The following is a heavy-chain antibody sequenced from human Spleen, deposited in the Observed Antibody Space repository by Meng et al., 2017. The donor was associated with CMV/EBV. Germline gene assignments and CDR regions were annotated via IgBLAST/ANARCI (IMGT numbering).Heavy chain of an antibody. CDR3: AKGTYGDYWYGMDV. CDR2: IYRGGST. J-gene: IGHJ6*02. V-gene: IGHV3-53*01. D-gene: IGHD4-17*01. Sequence: GESLKISCAASGFTFSSNYMNWVRQAPGKGLEWVSVIYRGGSTYYADSVKGRFTISRDNSKNTLYLQMNGLRAEDTAVYYCAKGTYGDYWYGMDVWGQGTTVTVSS. CDR1: GFTFSSNY.